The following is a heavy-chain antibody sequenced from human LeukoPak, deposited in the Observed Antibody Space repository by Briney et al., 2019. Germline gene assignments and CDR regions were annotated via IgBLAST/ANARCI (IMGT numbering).Heavy chain of an antibody. CDR2: INPDSGDT. CDR1: GYTFTSYD. D-gene: IGHD3-10*01. Sequence: GASVNVSCKASGYTFTSYDINWVRQAPGQGLECMGWINPDSGDTSYARKFQGWVTMTRDTSINTVYMELSRLKSDDTAIYYCARVLRASSGFDPWGQGTLITVSS. CDR3: ARVLRASSGFDP. V-gene: IGHV1-2*04. J-gene: IGHJ5*02.